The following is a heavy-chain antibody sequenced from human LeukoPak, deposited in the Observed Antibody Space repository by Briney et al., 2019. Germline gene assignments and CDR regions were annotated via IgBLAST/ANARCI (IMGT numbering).Heavy chain of an antibody. V-gene: IGHV1-18*01. Sequence: GASVKVSCKASGYTFTSYGISWVRQAPGQGLEWMGWISAYNGNTNYAQKLQGRVTMTTDTSTSTAYMDLRSLRSDDTAVYYCARDWYYSYGYSYYYYYMDVWGKGTTVTVSS. CDR2: ISAYNGNT. CDR1: GYTFTSYG. J-gene: IGHJ6*03. D-gene: IGHD5-18*01. CDR3: ARDWYYSYGYSYYYYYMDV.